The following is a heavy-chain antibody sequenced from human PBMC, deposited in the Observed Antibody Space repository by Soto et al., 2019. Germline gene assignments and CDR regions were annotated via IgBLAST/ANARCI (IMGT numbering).Heavy chain of an antibody. CDR1: GFTFSSYS. Sequence: GGSLRLSCAASGFTFSSYSMNWVRQAPGKGLEWVSYISSSSSTIYYADSVKGRFTISRDNAKNSLYLQMNSLRAEDTAVYYCARDPGYCSGGSCYFIFQLYYYMDVWGKGTTVTVSS. CDR3: ARDPGYCSGGSCYFIFQLYYYMDV. CDR2: ISSSSSTI. V-gene: IGHV3-48*01. D-gene: IGHD2-15*01. J-gene: IGHJ6*03.